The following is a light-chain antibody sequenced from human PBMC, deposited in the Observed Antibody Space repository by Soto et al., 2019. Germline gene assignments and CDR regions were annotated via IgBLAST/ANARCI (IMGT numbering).Light chain of an antibody. CDR2: GVS. V-gene: IGLV2-14*01. CDR3: SSYRSSSTYV. J-gene: IGLJ1*01. CDR1: SSDVGADKS. Sequence: QSVLTQPASVSGSPGQSITISCTGTSSDVGADKSVSWYQQHPGKAPRLVIYGVSDRPSGASSRFTGSKSGNTASLTISGLQAEDEADYYCSSYRSSSTYVFGTGTKLTVL.